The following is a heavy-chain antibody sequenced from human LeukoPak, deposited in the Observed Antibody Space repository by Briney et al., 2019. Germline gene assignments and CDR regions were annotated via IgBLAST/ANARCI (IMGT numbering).Heavy chain of an antibody. CDR3: AREGINYSDYCDS. CDR1: GGSMSNYY. CDR2: IYSSGST. V-gene: IGHV4-4*07. J-gene: IGHJ4*02. Sequence: SETLSLTCSVSGGSMSNYYWSWIRQPAGKGLEWIGRIYSSGSTYYNPSLKSRVTMSVDTSKNQFSLRLSSVTAADTAVYYCAREGINYSDYCDSWGQGTLVTVSS. D-gene: IGHD2-21*01.